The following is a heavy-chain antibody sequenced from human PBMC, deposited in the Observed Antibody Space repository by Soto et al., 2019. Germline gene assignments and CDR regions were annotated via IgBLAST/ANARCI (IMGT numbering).Heavy chain of an antibody. J-gene: IGHJ4*02. CDR2: ISYDGSNK. V-gene: IGHV3-30-3*01. Sequence: QVQLVESGGGVVQPGRSLRLSCAASGFTFSSYAMHWVRQAPGKGLEWVAVISYDGSNKYYADSVKGRFTISRDNSQNTLYLQMNSLRAEDTAVYYCARVAGSVTFDYWGQGTLVTVSS. CDR3: ARVAGSVTFDY. D-gene: IGHD2-15*01. CDR1: GFTFSSYA.